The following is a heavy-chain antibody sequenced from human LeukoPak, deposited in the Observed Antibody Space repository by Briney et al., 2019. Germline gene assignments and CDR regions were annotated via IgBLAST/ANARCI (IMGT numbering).Heavy chain of an antibody. D-gene: IGHD6-19*01. CDR3: VPSKALAGSHYYYYFMDV. Sequence: SGPTLMKPTQPLTLTCTFSAFSLSTRGVGVGWIRQPPGKAPECLAFIYWDDDTRYSPSLKNRLTITKDTSKNQVVLILTNMDPVDPANYYCVPSKALAGSHYYYYFMDVWGKGTTVTVSS. CDR1: AFSLSTRGVG. V-gene: IGHV2-5*02. J-gene: IGHJ6*03. CDR2: IYWDDDT.